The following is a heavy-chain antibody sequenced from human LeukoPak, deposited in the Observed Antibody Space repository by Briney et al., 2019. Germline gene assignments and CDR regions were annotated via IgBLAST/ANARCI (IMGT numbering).Heavy chain of an antibody. CDR3: ASSHDIQGWFDP. Sequence: ASVKVSCKASGGTFSSYAISWVRQAPGQGLEWMGGIIPIFGTANYAQKFQGRVTITADESTSTAYMELSSLRSEDTAVYYCASSHDIQGWFDPWGQGTLVTVSS. V-gene: IGHV1-69*13. J-gene: IGHJ5*02. D-gene: IGHD2-15*01. CDR2: IIPIFGTA. CDR1: GGTFSSYA.